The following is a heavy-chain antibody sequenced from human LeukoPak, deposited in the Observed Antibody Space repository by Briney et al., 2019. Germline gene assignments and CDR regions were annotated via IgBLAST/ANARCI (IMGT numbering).Heavy chain of an antibody. V-gene: IGHV4-34*01. J-gene: IGHJ4*02. CDR1: GGSFSSYY. CDR3: ARVGWYDHYFDY. CDR2: INHSGST. D-gene: IGHD6-19*01. Sequence: NPSETLSLTCAVYGGSFSSYYWSWIRQPPGKGLEWIGEINHSGSTNYNPSLKSRVTISVDTSKNQFSLKLSSVTAADTAVYYCARVGWYDHYFDYWGQGTLVTVSS.